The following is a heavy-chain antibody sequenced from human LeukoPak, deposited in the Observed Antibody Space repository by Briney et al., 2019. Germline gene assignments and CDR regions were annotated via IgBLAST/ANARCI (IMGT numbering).Heavy chain of an antibody. CDR1: GFTFSSYA. D-gene: IGHD5-12*01. CDR3: AKGLRATFRYYFDY. V-gene: IGHV3-23*01. CDR2: ISGSGGST. J-gene: IGHJ4*02. Sequence: GGSLRLSCAASGFTFSSYAMSWVRQAPGEGLEWVSAISGSGGSTYYADSVKGRFTISRDNSKNTLYLQMNSLRAEDTAVYYCAKGLRATFRYYFDYWGQGTLVTVSS.